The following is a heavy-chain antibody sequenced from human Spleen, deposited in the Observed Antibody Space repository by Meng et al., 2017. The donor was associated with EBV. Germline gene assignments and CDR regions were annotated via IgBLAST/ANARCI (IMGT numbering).Heavy chain of an antibody. Sequence: QLPAQESGPGLVKPSDTLSLPCTVSGGSMTSNSYYWGWIRHPPGKGLEWIANTLYSGSTYYNPSLKTRVTISLDTSKNQFSLKLTSVTAADTAFYYCARTYSGYLENFDQWGQGTLVTVSS. V-gene: IGHV4-39*07. CDR3: ARTYSGYLENFDQ. D-gene: IGHD3-22*01. J-gene: IGHJ4*02. CDR2: TLYSGST. CDR1: GGSMTSNSYY.